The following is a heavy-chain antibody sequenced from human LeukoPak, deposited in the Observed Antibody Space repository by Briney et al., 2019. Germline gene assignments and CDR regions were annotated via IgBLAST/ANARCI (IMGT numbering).Heavy chain of an antibody. J-gene: IGHJ4*02. CDR2: IWSDGSNK. CDR3: ARRQSGTYSIDY. Sequence: GGSLRLSCAASGFTFSGYDIHWVRQAPGKGLEWVALIWSDGSNKYYADSVQGRFTISRDNFNNTLSLQMNSLRAEDTAVYYCARRQSGTYSIDYWGQGTLVTVSP. CDR1: GFTFSGYD. V-gene: IGHV3-33*01. D-gene: IGHD1-26*01.